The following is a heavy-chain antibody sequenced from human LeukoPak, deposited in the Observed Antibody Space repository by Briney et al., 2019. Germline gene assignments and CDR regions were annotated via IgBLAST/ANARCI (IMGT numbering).Heavy chain of an antibody. CDR3: AREGYCGGDCYSGY. CDR2: IYTSGST. V-gene: IGHV4-61*02. CDR1: GGSISSSPYY. D-gene: IGHD2-21*02. Sequence: SETLSLTCTVSGGSISSSPYYWSWIRQPAGRGLEWIGRIYTSGSTNYNPSLKSRVTMSVDTSKNQFSLKLSSVTAADTAVYYCAREGYCGGDCYSGYWGQGTLVTVSS. J-gene: IGHJ4*02.